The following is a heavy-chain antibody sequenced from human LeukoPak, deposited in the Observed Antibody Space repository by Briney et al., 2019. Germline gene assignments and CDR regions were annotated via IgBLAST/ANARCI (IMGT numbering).Heavy chain of an antibody. CDR3: AGDPWDGYNYEGGPHYYYGMDV. CDR1: GFTFSSYA. V-gene: IGHV3-30-3*01. D-gene: IGHD5-24*01. J-gene: IGHJ6*02. Sequence: PGGSLRLSCAASGFTFSSYAMHWVRQAPGKGLEWVAVISYDGSNKYYADSVKGRFTISRDNSKNTLYLQMNSLRAEDTAVYYCAGDPWDGYNYEGGPHYYYGMDVWGQGTTVTVSS. CDR2: ISYDGSNK.